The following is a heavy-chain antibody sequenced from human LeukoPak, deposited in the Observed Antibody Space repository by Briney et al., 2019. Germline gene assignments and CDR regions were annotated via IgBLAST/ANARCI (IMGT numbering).Heavy chain of an antibody. D-gene: IGHD7-27*01. J-gene: IGHJ3*02. CDR3: ATTATLNHWGGRAFDI. CDR2: INHSGST. V-gene: IGHV4-34*01. Sequence: SETLSLTCAVYGGSFSGYYWSWILQPPGKGLECIGEINHSGSTNYNPSLKSRVTISVDTSKNQFSLKLSSVTAADTAVYYCATTATLNHWGGRAFDIWGQGTMVTVSS. CDR1: GGSFSGYY.